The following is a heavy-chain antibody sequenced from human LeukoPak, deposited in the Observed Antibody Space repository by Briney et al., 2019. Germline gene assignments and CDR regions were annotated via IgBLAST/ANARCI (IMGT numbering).Heavy chain of an antibody. J-gene: IGHJ4*02. CDR2: IIPIFGTA. D-gene: IGHD3-22*01. CDR1: GGTFSSYA. CDR3: ARGYDSSAYKLPIDS. V-gene: IGHV1-69*13. Sequence: EASVKVSCKASGGTFSSYAISWVRQAPGQGLEWMGGIIPIFGTANYAQKFQGRVTITADESTSTAYMELSRLRSDDTAVYFCARGYDSSAYKLPIDSWGQGTLVSVSS.